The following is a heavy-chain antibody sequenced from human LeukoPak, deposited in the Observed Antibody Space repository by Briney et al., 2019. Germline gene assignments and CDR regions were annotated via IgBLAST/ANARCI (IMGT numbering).Heavy chain of an antibody. Sequence: GGSLRLSCTASGFTFSGYSMNWIRQAPGKGLEWVSSFGTRSTSIYHAGSVKGRFTISRDNSKNTLYLQVNSLRAEDTAVYYCAKGGKWDVTPFDYWGQGTLVTVSS. CDR2: FGTRSTSI. V-gene: IGHV3-21*04. J-gene: IGHJ4*02. CDR3: AKGGKWDVTPFDY. CDR1: GFTFSGYS. D-gene: IGHD1-26*01.